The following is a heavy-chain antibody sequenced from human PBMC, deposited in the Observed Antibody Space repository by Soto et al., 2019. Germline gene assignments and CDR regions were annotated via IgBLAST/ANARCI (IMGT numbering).Heavy chain of an antibody. V-gene: IGHV1-24*01. CDR1: GYTLTELS. J-gene: IGHJ4*02. D-gene: IGHD3-3*01. CDR3: ATAVRFLEWLLYFDY. Sequence: ASVKVSCKVSGYTLTELSMHWVRQAPGKGLEWMGGFDPEDGETIYAQKFQGRVTMTKDTSTDTAYMELSSLRSEDTAVYYCATAVRFLEWLLYFDYWGQGTLVTVSS. CDR2: FDPEDGET.